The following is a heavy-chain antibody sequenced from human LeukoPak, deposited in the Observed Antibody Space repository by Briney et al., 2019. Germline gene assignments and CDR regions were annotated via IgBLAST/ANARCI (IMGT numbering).Heavy chain of an antibody. CDR1: GYTFTGYY. D-gene: IGHD1-26*01. CDR2: INPNSGGT. Sequence: ASVKVSCKASGYTFTGYYMHWVRQAPGQGLEWMGWINPNSGGTNYAQKFQGRVTMTRDTSSSTAYMELSRLRSDDTAVYYCARDKASGSYEAEFQHWGQGTLVTVSS. CDR3: ARDKASGSYEAEFQH. J-gene: IGHJ1*01. V-gene: IGHV1-2*02.